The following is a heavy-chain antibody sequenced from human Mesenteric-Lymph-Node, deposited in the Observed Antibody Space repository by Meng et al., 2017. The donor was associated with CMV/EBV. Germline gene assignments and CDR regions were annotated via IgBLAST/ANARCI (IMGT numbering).Heavy chain of an antibody. CDR1: GFTCDEYD. D-gene: IGHD2/OR15-2a*01. V-gene: IGHV3-20*04. CDR3: ARYLTYSSTLSFPYMDV. Sequence: ESLKISCAASGFTCDEYDMSWVRQAPGKGLEWVSGINWNGGSTGYADSVKGRFTISRDNAKNSLYLPIHRLRADDTALYYCARYLTYSSTLSFPYMDVWGQGTTVTVSS. CDR2: INWNGGST. J-gene: IGHJ6*02.